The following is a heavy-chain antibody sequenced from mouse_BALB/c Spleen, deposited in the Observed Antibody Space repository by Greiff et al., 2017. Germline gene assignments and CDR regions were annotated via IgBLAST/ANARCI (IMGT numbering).Heavy chain of an antibody. V-gene: IGHV5-6*01. D-gene: IGHD2-2*01. CDR1: GFTFSSYG. J-gene: IGHJ2*01. Sequence: VQLKESGGDLVKPGGSLKLSCAASGFTFSSYGMSWVRQTPDKRLEWVATISSGGSYTYYPDSVKGRFTISRDNAKNTLYLQMSSLKSEDTAMYYCARHDGYDPFDYWGQGTTLTVSS. CDR3: ARHDGYDPFDY. CDR2: ISSGGSYT.